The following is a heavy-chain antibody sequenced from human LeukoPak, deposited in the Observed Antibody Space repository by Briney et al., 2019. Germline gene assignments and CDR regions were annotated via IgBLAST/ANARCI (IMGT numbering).Heavy chain of an antibody. CDR2: IIPILGIA. V-gene: IGHV1-69*04. CDR1: GGTFSSYA. D-gene: IGHD2-15*01. Sequence: GASVKVSCKASGGTFSSYAISWVRQAPGQGLEWMGRIIPILGIANYAQKFQGRVTITADKSTSTAYMELSSLRSEDTAVYYCARGLGTPPRTDCSGGSCYYDYWGQGTLVTVSS. CDR3: ARGLGTPPRTDCSGGSCYYDY. J-gene: IGHJ4*02.